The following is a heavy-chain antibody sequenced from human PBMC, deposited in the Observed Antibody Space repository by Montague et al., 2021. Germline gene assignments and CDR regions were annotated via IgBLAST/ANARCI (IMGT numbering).Heavy chain of an antibody. V-gene: IGHV4-39*07. D-gene: IGHD6-13*01. CDR2: IYYSGNS. Sequence: SETLSLTCTVSSASITSNIYYWGWIRLSPGKGLEWIGSIYYSGNSFYQPSLKSRITMAVDTSKNQFSLRLSSVTAADTAIYYCARVFSSWYVGWFDPWGQGTLVTVSS. J-gene: IGHJ5*02. CDR1: SASITSNIYY. CDR3: ARVFSSWYVGWFDP.